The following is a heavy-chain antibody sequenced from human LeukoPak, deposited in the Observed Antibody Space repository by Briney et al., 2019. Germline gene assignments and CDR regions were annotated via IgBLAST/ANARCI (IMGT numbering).Heavy chain of an antibody. V-gene: IGHV3-9*01. CDR2: ISWNSGSI. CDR1: GFTFDDYA. D-gene: IGHD2-2*01. J-gene: IGHJ4*02. CDR3: AKASYCSSTSCYYYFDY. Sequence: GGSLRLSCAASGFTFDDYAMHWVRQAPGKVLEWVSGISWNSGSIGYADSVKGRFTISRDNAKNSLYLQMNSLRAEDTALYYCAKASYCSSTSCYYYFDYWGQGTLVTVSS.